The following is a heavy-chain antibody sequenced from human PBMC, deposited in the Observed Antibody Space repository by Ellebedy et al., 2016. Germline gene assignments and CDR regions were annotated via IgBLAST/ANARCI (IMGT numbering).Heavy chain of an antibody. V-gene: IGHV4-34*01. CDR3: ARRGYYYGMDV. Sequence: SETLSLTCAVYGGSFSGYYWSWIRQPPGKGLEWIGEINHSGSTNYNPSLKSQVTISVDTSKNQFSLKLSSVTAADTAVYYCARRGYYYGMDVWGQGTTVTVSS. J-gene: IGHJ6*02. CDR1: GGSFSGYY. CDR2: INHSGST.